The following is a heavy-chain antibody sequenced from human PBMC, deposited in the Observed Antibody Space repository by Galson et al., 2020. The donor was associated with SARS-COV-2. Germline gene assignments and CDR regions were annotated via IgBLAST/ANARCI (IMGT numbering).Heavy chain of an antibody. V-gene: IGHV1-69*01. CDR2: IIPIFGTA. CDR1: GGTFSSYA. Sequence: KLSCKASGGTFSSYAISWVRQAPGQGLEWMGGIIPIFGTANYAQKFQGRVTITADESTSTAYMELSSLRSEDTAVYYCARDRGYSYGSDYWGQGTLVTVSS. CDR3: ARDRGYSYGSDY. D-gene: IGHD5-18*01. J-gene: IGHJ4*02.